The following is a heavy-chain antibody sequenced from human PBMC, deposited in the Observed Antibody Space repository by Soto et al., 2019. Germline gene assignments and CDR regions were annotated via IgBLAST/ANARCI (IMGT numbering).Heavy chain of an antibody. CDR3: ANTTLWCGEPAAGMDV. D-gene: IGHD3-10*01. CDR2: ISGSGGST. J-gene: IGHJ6*02. V-gene: IGHV3-23*01. CDR1: GFTFSSYA. Sequence: EVQLLESGGGLVQPGGSLRLSCAASGFTFSSYAMSWVRQAPGKGLEWVSAISGSGGSTYYADSVQGRFTISSVNSKNGLYLQMNSLRAEDTAVYDCANTTLWCGEPAAGMDVWGQGTTVTLSS.